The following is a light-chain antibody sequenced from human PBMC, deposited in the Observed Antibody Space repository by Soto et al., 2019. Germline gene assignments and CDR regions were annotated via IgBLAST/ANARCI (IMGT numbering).Light chain of an antibody. CDR2: GAF. Sequence: EIVLTQSPGTLSLSPGERATLSCRASQSVSSSYLAWYQQKPGQAPRLLIYGAFNRATGIPDRFSGSGSGTDFTLTFSRLEPEDFAVYYCQQYGSTPVTFGQGTKVDIK. V-gene: IGKV3-20*01. CDR1: QSVSSSY. CDR3: QQYGSTPVT. J-gene: IGKJ1*01.